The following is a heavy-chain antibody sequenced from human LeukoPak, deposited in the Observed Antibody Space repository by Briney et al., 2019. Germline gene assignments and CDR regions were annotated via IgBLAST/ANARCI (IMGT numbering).Heavy chain of an antibody. D-gene: IGHD5-18*01. V-gene: IGHV1-69*01. J-gene: IGHJ6*03. Sequence: SVKVSCKASGGTFSSYAISWVRQAPGQGLEWMGGIIPIFGTANYAQKFQGRVTITADESTSTAYMELSSLRSEDTAVYYCARGATAMVMGYYYYMDVWGKGTTVTISS. CDR1: GGTFSSYA. CDR2: IIPIFGTA. CDR3: ARGATAMVMGYYYYMDV.